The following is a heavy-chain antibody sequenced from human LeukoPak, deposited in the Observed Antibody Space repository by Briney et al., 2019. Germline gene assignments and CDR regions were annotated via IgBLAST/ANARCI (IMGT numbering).Heavy chain of an antibody. J-gene: IGHJ4*02. D-gene: IGHD3-10*01. V-gene: IGHV3-23*01. CDR1: GFNFSNFA. CDR2: IGANT. CDR3: ANRGKYYFDY. Sequence: GGSVRLPCAASGFNFSNFAISGVGQAGGKGLEWGSPIGANTYCADSVWGRFTISRDNSKDTLFLHMNSLRAEDTAVYYCANRGKYYFDYWGQGTLVAVSS.